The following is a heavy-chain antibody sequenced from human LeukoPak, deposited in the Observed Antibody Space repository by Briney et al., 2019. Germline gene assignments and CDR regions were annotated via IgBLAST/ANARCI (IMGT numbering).Heavy chain of an antibody. CDR3: ARWEGGSYYDFDY. D-gene: IGHD1-26*01. V-gene: IGHV4-34*01. Sequence: SETLSLTCAVYGGSFRGYYWSWIRQPPGKGLEWIGEINHSGSTNYNPSLKSRVTISVDTPKNQFSLKLNSVTAAHTAVYYCARWEGGSYYDFDYWGQGTLVTVSS. CDR2: INHSGST. J-gene: IGHJ4*02. CDR1: GGSFRGYY.